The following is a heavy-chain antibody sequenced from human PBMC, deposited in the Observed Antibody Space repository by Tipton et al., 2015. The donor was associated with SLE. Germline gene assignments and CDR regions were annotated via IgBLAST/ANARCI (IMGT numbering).Heavy chain of an antibody. CDR2: MNPNSADT. J-gene: IGHJ4*02. V-gene: IGHV1-8*01. CDR1: GYTFTSYD. CDR3: ARTILGSCMKTICPALDH. Sequence: QVQLVQSGAEVKKPGASVRVSCKASGYTFTSYDINWVRQATGQGLEWMGWMNPNSADTGYAQKFRGRVTMTWDTSISTAYMELNGLTSDDTAVYYCARTILGSCMKTICPALDHWGQGALVTVSS. D-gene: IGHD2-15*01.